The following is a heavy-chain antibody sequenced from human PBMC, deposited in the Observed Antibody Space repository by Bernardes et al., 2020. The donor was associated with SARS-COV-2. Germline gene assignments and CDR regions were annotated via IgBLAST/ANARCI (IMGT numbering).Heavy chain of an antibody. Sequence: GGSLRLSCAASGFTYSDYAMHWVRQAPGEGLEWVASISDDGRSEYYTDSVKGRFTISRDNSRNTLNLQMNSLRPEDTAVYYCAKGGWFGEPYYFDVWGQGALVTVSS. CDR2: ISDDGRSE. V-gene: IGHV3-30*18. CDR1: GFTYSDYA. J-gene: IGHJ4*02. CDR3: AKGGWFGEPYYFDV. D-gene: IGHD3-10*01.